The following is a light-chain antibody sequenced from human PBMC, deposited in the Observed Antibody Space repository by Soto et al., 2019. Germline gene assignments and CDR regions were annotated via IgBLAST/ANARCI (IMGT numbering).Light chain of an antibody. CDR2: AAS. CDR3: LQAHSYPFT. J-gene: IGKJ3*01. Sequence: AIPVTQSPSSLSASVGDRVTITCRASEDIRNDLGWYQQKPGEAPNLLIFAASTLQIGVPSRFSGSGSGTDFPLTISSLQPEDFATYYCLQAHSYPFTFGPGTKVDVK. V-gene: IGKV1-6*01. CDR1: EDIRND.